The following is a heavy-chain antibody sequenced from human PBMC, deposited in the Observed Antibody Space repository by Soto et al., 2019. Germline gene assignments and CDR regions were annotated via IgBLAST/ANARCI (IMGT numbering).Heavy chain of an antibody. CDR1: GYSFTYHT. CDR2: INTANGNT. Sequence: ASVKVSCKASGYSFTYHTIHWVRQAPGQRLEWMGWINTANGNTRTSQKFQGRLTMTRDTAASTAYMDLSSLKSEDSAVYYCARDQRRDYDFWSGYHLGFDQWGQGNXVTVSS. D-gene: IGHD3-3*01. V-gene: IGHV1-3*04. CDR3: ARDQRRDYDFWSGYHLGFDQ. J-gene: IGHJ4*02.